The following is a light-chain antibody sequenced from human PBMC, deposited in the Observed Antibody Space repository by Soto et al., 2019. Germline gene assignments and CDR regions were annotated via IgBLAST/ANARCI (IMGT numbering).Light chain of an antibody. J-gene: IGKJ5*01. Sequence: ETLMTQSPATLSVSPGERATLSCRASQSVSDYLAWYQQRPGQAPRLLIFGASTRATGFPARFSGSGSGTEFTLTISSLQSEDFAVYYCQQYNNWPITFGQGTRLEI. CDR2: GAS. CDR3: QQYNNWPIT. V-gene: IGKV3-15*01. CDR1: QSVSDY.